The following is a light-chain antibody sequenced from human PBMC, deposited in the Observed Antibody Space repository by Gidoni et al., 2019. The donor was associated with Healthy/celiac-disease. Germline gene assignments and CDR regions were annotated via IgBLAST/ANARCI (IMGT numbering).Light chain of an antibody. CDR3: QQYNSYSS. CDR2: KAS. J-gene: IGKJ2*01. Sequence: DIQMTQSPSPLSASVGDRVTIPCRASQSISSWLAWYQQKPGKAPKPLIYKASSLESGVPSRFSGSGSGTEFTLTISSLQPDDFATYYCQQYNSYSSFXQXTKLEIK. CDR1: QSISSW. V-gene: IGKV1-5*03.